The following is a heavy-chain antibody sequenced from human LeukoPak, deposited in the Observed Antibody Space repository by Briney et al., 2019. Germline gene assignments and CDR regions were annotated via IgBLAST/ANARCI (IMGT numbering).Heavy chain of an antibody. CDR3: ARGRLTSYYDSSGFDY. D-gene: IGHD3-22*01. CDR2: INTDGSST. CDR1: GFTFNSYW. J-gene: IGHJ4*02. V-gene: IGHV3-74*01. Sequence: PGGSLRLSCAASGFTFNSYWMHWVRQAPGKGLVWVSRINTDGSSTSYADSVKGRFTISRDNAKNTLYLQMNSLRAEDTAVYYCARGRLTSYYDSSGFDYWGQGTLVTVSS.